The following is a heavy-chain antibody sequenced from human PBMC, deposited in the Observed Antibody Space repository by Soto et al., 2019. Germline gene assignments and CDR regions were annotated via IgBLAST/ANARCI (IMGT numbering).Heavy chain of an antibody. J-gene: IGHJ3*02. D-gene: IGHD6-6*01. CDR3: ALSYSSSSVALDI. CDR2: IYYSGST. Sequence: SETLSLTCTVSGGSISSYYWSWIRQPPGKGLEWIGYIYYSGSTNYNPSLKSRVTISVDTSKNQFSLKVSSVTAADTAVYYCALSYSSSSVALDIWGQETMVTVSS. V-gene: IGHV4-59*01. CDR1: GGSISSYY.